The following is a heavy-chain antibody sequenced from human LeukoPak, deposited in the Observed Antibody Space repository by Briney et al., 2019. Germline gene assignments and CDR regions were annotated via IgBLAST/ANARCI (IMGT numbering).Heavy chain of an antibody. CDR1: GFTFSSYW. J-gene: IGHJ5*02. V-gene: IGHV3-74*01. CDR3: TRAMRQQLANWFDP. D-gene: IGHD6-13*01. CDR2: INSDGSGR. Sequence: GVSLRLSCATSGFTFSSYWMHWVRQAPGKGLVWVSRINSDGSGRIYADSVKGRFTISRDNAKNTLYLQMNSLRDDDTAVYYCTRAMRQQLANWFDPWGQGTLVTVSS.